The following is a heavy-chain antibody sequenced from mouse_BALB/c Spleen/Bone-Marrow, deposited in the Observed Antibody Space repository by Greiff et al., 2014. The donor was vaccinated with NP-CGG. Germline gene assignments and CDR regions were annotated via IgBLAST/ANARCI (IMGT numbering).Heavy chain of an antibody. Sequence: QVQLQQSGAELVRPGSSVKISCKASGYAFSSYWMNWVKQRPGQGLEWIGQIYPGDGDTNYNGKFKGKATLTAAKSSSTAYMQLSSLTSEDSAVYFCARGVPMDYWGQGTSVTVSS. CDR1: GYAFSSYW. CDR2: IYPGDGDT. CDR3: ARGVPMDY. J-gene: IGHJ4*01. V-gene: IGHV1-80*01.